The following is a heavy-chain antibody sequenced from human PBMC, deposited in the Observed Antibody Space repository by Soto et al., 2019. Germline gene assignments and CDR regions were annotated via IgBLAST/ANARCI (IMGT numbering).Heavy chain of an antibody. Sequence: SETLSLTCAVSSGSISSSNWWSWVRQPPGKGLEWIGEIYHSGSTNYNPSLKSRVTISVDKSKNQFSLKLSSVTAADTAVYYCARLSIEYSSSWFDPWGQGTLVTVSS. CDR3: ARLSIEYSSSWFDP. CDR2: IYHSGST. J-gene: IGHJ5*02. CDR1: SGSISSSNW. D-gene: IGHD6-13*01. V-gene: IGHV4-4*02.